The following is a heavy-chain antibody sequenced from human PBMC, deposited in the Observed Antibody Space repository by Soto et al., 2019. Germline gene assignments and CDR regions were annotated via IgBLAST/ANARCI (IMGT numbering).Heavy chain of an antibody. CDR3: VREGSGWYSCCSFDV. Sequence: HPGGSLRLSCAASGFSFSNYAMNWVRQAPGKGLEWVSVISGSGGSASYADSVQGRFTISRDNSNNTLYLQMNSLRAEDTAIYSCVREGSGWYSCCSFDVWGRGTTVTVSS. CDR2: ISGSGGSA. J-gene: IGHJ3*01. V-gene: IGHV3-23*01. D-gene: IGHD6-19*01. CDR1: GFSFSNYA.